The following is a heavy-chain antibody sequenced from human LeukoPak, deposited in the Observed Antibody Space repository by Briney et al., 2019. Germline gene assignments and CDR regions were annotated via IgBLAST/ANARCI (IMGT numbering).Heavy chain of an antibody. CDR3: ARVDSSSWYYYYGMDV. Sequence: ASVKVSCKASGYTFTSYDINWVRQATGQGLEWMGWMNPNSGNTGYAQKFQGRVTMTRNTSISTAYMELSSLGSEDTAVYYCARVDSSSWYYYYGMDVWGQGTTVTVSS. J-gene: IGHJ6*02. D-gene: IGHD6-13*01. V-gene: IGHV1-8*01. CDR2: MNPNSGNT. CDR1: GYTFTSYD.